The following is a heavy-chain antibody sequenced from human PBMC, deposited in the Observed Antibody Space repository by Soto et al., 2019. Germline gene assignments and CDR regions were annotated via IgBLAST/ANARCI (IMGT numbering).Heavy chain of an antibody. D-gene: IGHD1-26*01. V-gene: IGHV3-74*01. J-gene: IGHJ4*02. CDR2: INSDGSSS. CDR1: GFSFRSYW. Sequence: GGSLRLSCAASGFSFRSYWMHWVRQAPGKGLVWVSRINSDGSSSTYADSVKGRFTISRDNAKNTLYLQMNSLRAEDTAVYYCARVVTHYNGSYRTIDYWGQGTLVTVTS. CDR3: ARVVTHYNGSYRTIDY.